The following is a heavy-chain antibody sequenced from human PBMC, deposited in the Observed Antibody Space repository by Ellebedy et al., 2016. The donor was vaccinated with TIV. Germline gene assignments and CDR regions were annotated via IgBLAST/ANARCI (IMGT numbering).Heavy chain of an antibody. CDR1: EFTLTNYW. V-gene: IGHV3-7*01. Sequence: GESLKISCTASEFTLTNYWMTWVRQAPGKGLEWVANINEDGTKKHYVDSVRGRFTISRDYAGNSLFLQMNSLGAEDTAVYYCARAIYGASNLWGRGTLVTVSS. D-gene: IGHD4-17*01. CDR2: INEDGTKK. J-gene: IGHJ2*01. CDR3: ARAIYGASNL.